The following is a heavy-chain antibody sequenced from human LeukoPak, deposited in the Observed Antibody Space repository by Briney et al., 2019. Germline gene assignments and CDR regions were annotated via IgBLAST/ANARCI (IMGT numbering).Heavy chain of an antibody. CDR2: INPNSGGT. D-gene: IGHD6-13*01. J-gene: IGHJ4*02. V-gene: IGHV1-2*02. Sequence: GAPVKVSCKASGYTFTGYYMHWVRQAPGQGLEWMGWINPNSGGTNYAQKFQGRVTMTRDTSISTAYMELSRLRSDDTAVYYCARDLGSSGYIFDYWGQGTLVTVSS. CDR1: GYTFTGYY. CDR3: ARDLGSSGYIFDY.